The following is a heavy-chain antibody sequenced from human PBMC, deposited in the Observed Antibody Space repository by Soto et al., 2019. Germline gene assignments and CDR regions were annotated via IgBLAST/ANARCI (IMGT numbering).Heavy chain of an antibody. Sequence: GSLRLSCAASGFTFSSYGMHWVRQAPGKGLEWVAVISYDGSNKYYADSVKGRFTISRDNSKNTLYLQMNSLRAEDTAVYYCAKDAPTTVVTPGYFDYWGQRTLVTVSS. CDR2: ISYDGSNK. CDR1: GFTFSSYG. V-gene: IGHV3-30*18. D-gene: IGHD4-17*01. CDR3: AKDAPTTVVTPGYFDY. J-gene: IGHJ4*02.